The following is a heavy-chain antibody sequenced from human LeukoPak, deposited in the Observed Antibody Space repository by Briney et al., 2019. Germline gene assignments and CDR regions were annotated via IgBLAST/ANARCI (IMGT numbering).Heavy chain of an antibody. CDR1: GFTFSSYW. V-gene: IGHV3-7*01. D-gene: IGHD3-3*01. J-gene: IGHJ4*02. CDR3: ARELNDFWSGYYY. CDR2: IKQDGSEK. Sequence: GGSLRLSCAASGFTFSSYWMSWVRRAPGKGLEWVANIKQDGSEKYYVDSVKGRFTISRDNAKNSLYLQMNSLRAEDTAVYYCARELNDFWSGYYYWGQGTLVTVSS.